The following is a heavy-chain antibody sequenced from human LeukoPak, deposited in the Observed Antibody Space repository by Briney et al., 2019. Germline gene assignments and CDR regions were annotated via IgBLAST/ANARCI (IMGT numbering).Heavy chain of an antibody. V-gene: IGHV3-66*04. CDR3: ARQYGSYYYYGMDV. CDR2: IYSGGST. CDR1: GFTFSSYA. D-gene: IGHD4-17*01. Sequence: TGGSLRLSCAASGFTFSSYAMSWVRQAPGKGLEWVSVIYSGGSTYYADSVKGRFTISRDNSKNTLYLQMNSLRAEDTAVYYCARQYGSYYYYGMDVWGQGTTVTVSS. J-gene: IGHJ6*02.